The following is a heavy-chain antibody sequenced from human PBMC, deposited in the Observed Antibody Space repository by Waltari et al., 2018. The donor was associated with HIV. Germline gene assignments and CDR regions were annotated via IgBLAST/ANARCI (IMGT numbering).Heavy chain of an antibody. Sequence: QVQLQESGPGLVKPAETLSLTCTVSGDSINTYYWSWIRQPPGKGLEWIGHIYYSGSTKYNPSLTSRVRISDDTSKKQISLKVKSVTTADTAMYYCARDADGLDYWGQGTLVTVSS. CDR1: GDSINTYY. CDR3: ARDADGLDY. CDR2: IYYSGST. V-gene: IGHV4-59*01. J-gene: IGHJ4*02.